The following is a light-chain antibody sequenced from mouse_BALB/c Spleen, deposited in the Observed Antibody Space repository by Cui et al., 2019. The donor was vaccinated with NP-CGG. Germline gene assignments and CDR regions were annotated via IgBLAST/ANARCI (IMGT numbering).Light chain of an antibody. V-gene: IGLV1*01. J-gene: IGLJ1*01. Sequence: QAVVTQESALTTSPGETVTLTCRSSTGAVTTRNYANWVQEKPDHIFTGLIGGTNNRVPGVPARFSGSLIGDKAALTITGAQTEDEAIYFCALWYSNHWVFGGGTKLTVL. CDR1: TGAVTTRNY. CDR2: GTN. CDR3: ALWYSNHWV.